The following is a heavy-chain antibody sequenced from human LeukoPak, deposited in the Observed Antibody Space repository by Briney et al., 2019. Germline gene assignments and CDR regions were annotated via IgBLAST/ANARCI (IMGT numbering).Heavy chain of an antibody. Sequence: GGSLRLSCAASGFTFNTYSMNWVRQAPGKGLEWVSYISSSSGTIYYADSVKGRFTISRDNAKNSLYLQMNSLRAEDTAVYYCARAMVRGVTNPFDYWGQGTLVTASS. CDR2: ISSSSGTI. CDR1: GFTFNTYS. J-gene: IGHJ4*02. CDR3: ARAMVRGVTNPFDY. V-gene: IGHV3-48*01. D-gene: IGHD3-10*01.